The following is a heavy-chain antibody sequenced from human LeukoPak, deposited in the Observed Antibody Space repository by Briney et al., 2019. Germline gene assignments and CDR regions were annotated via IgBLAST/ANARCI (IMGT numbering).Heavy chain of an antibody. CDR3: ASNEYSSYYFDY. J-gene: IGHJ4*02. CDR2: IIPIFGTA. CDR1: GYTFTAYS. V-gene: IGHV1-69*13. D-gene: IGHD6-6*01. Sequence: SVKVSCKASGYTFTAYSIHWVRQAPGQGLEWMGGIIPIFGTANYAQKFQGRVTITADESTSTAYMELSSLRSEDTAVYYCASNEYSSYYFDYWGQGTLVTVSS.